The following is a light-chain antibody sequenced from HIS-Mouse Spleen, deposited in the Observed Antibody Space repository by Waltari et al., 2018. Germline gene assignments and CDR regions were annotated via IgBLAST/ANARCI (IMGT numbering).Light chain of an antibody. CDR3: QQANNFPMYT. CDR2: AAS. CDR1: QGISSW. Sequence: DIQMTQSPSSVSASVGDRVTITCRASQGISSWVAWYQQKPGKAPKLLIYAASSLQSGVPSRFSGSGSGTDFTLTISSLQPEDFATYYCQQANNFPMYTFGQGTKLEIK. V-gene: IGKV1-12*01. J-gene: IGKJ2*01.